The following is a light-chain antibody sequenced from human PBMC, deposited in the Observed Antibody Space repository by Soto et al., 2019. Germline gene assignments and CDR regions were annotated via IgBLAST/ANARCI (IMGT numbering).Light chain of an antibody. Sequence: EIVLTQSPGTLSLSPGERATLSCRASQTISNSYLAGYQQKPGQAHRLLIYGASSRAIGIPDRFCGGGSGAAFSHTISRLEPEDFAMYYCQQYDRIPQFSFGPGTKVDIK. CDR3: QQYDRIPQFS. CDR1: QTISNSY. V-gene: IGKV3-20*01. J-gene: IGKJ3*01. CDR2: GAS.